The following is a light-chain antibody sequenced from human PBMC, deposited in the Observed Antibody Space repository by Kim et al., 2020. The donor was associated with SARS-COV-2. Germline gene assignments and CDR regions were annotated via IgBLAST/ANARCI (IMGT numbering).Light chain of an antibody. CDR3: QSYDSSNPWV. Sequence: NFMLTQPHSVSESPEKTVTISCTRSSGSIASNYVQWYQQRPGSAPTTVIYEDNQRPSGVPDRFSGSIDSSSNSASLTISGLKTEDEADYYCQSYDSSNPWVFGGGTLLTVL. J-gene: IGLJ3*02. CDR2: EDN. CDR1: SGSIASNY. V-gene: IGLV6-57*04.